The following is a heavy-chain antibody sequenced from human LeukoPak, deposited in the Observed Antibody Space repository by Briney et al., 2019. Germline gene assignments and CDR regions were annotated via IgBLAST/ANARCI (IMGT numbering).Heavy chain of an antibody. V-gene: IGHV1-2*02. CDR2: INPNSGGT. D-gene: IGHD6-13*01. CDR1: GYTFTSYG. CDR3: ALSQLAALDY. J-gene: IGHJ4*02. Sequence: ASVKVSCKASGYTFTSYGISWVRQAPGQGLEWMGWINPNSGGTNYAQKFQGRVTMTRDTSISTAYMELSRLRSDDTAVYYCALSQLAALDYWGQGTLVTVSS.